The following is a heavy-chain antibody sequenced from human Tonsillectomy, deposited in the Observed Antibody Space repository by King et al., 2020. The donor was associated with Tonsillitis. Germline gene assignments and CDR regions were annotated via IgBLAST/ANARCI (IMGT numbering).Heavy chain of an antibody. CDR3: AHHSPFVFFFDY. V-gene: IGHV2-5*02. Sequence: TLKESGPTLVKPTQTLTLTCTFSGFSLTTRGVGVGWIRQPPGKALEWLALIYWDDDKRYSPSLKSRLTATKDTSENQVVLTMTNMDPVDTATYYCAHHSPFVFFFDYWGQGTLVTVSS. CDR1: GFSLTTRGVG. J-gene: IGHJ4*02. D-gene: IGHD3-10*01. CDR2: IYWDDDK.